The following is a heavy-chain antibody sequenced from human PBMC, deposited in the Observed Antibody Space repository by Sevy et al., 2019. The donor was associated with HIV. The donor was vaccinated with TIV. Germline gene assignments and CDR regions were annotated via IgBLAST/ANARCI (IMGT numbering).Heavy chain of an antibody. Sequence: ASVKVSCKVSGYTLSKLSMHWVRQAPGKGPEWMGGFDPEDGETIYAQTFQGRVTMTEDTSTDTAYMELSSLRSEDTAVYYCATLDFWSDYPLYGMDVWGQGTTVTVSS. CDR3: ATLDFWSDYPLYGMDV. J-gene: IGHJ6*02. CDR2: FDPEDGET. CDR1: GYTLSKLS. V-gene: IGHV1-24*01. D-gene: IGHD3-3*01.